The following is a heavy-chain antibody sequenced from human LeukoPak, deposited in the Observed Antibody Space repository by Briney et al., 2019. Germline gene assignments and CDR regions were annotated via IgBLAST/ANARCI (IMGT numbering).Heavy chain of an antibody. J-gene: IGHJ5*02. CDR3: ARGWIQLWTNWFDP. D-gene: IGHD5-18*01. V-gene: IGHV1-8*01. CDR2: MNPNSGNT. CDR1: GYTFTSYE. Sequence: ASVKVSCKASGYTFTSYEINWVRQAPGQGLEWMGWMNPNSGNTGYAQKFQGRVTMTRNTSISTAYMELSSLRSEDTAVYYCARGWIQLWTNWFDPWGQGTLVTVSS.